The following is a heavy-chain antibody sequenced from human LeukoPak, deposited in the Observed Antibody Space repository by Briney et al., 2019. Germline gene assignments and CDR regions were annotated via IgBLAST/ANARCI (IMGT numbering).Heavy chain of an antibody. Sequence: GRSLRLSCAASGFNFDQYAMFWVRQAPGKGLEWVTGITWNSGTIAYADSVKGRFTISRDNAKSSLYLQMNSLRSEDTALYYCVRSVGSDWGHFDFRGQGTLVTVSS. CDR1: GFNFDQYA. CDR2: ITWNSGTI. D-gene: IGHD7-27*01. J-gene: IGHJ4*02. CDR3: VRSVGSDWGHFDF. V-gene: IGHV3-9*01.